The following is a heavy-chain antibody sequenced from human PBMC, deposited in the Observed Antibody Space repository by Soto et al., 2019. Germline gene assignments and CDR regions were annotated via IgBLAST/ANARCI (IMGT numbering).Heavy chain of an antibody. V-gene: IGHV3-66*01. Sequence: GWSLILSCASSGFDVSSSDIGWFRQAPGKGLEWVSVIYSGGYTNYADSVKGRFTVSRDSPKNTLYLQMDSLRAEDTAVYYCAREAIIVIAAPEYYFDYWGQGTLVTVSS. CDR2: IYSGGYT. CDR3: AREAIIVIAAPEYYFDY. J-gene: IGHJ4*02. CDR1: GFDVSSSD. D-gene: IGHD3-22*01.